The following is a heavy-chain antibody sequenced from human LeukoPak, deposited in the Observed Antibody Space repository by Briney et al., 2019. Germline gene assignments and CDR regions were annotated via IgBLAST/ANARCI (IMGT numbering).Heavy chain of an antibody. CDR2: LSYDGSNK. Sequence: PGGSLRLSCAASGXTFSSYGVHWVRQAPGKGLEWVAILSYDGSNKYYADFVKGRFTISRDNSKTTLYLQMNSLRAEDTAVYYCAQVGTYYDFWSGYSYFDYWGQGTLVTVSS. CDR1: GXTFSSYG. V-gene: IGHV3-30*18. D-gene: IGHD3-3*01. CDR3: AQVGTYYDFWSGYSYFDY. J-gene: IGHJ4*02.